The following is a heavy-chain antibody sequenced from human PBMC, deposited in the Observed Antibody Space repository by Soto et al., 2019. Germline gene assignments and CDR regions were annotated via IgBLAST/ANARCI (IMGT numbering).Heavy chain of an antibody. Sequence: SETLSLTCTVSGGSISSYYWSWIRQPPGKGLEWIGYIYYSGSTNYNPSLKSRVTISVDTSKNQFSLKLSSVTAADTAVYYCARHEGKGVMATDVRGKGTTVTVSS. D-gene: IGHD3-16*01. CDR2: IYYSGST. V-gene: IGHV4-59*08. CDR3: ARHEGKGVMATDV. CDR1: GGSISSYY. J-gene: IGHJ6*04.